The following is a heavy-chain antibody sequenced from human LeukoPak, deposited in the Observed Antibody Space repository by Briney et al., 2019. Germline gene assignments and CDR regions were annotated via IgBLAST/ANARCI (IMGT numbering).Heavy chain of an antibody. CDR3: ARDLRSLLWFGEPSGEDAFDI. CDR1: GYTFTGYY. Sequence: ASVKVSCKASGYTFTGYYMHWVRQAPGQGLEWMGWINPNSGGTNYAQKFQGRVTMTRDTSISTAYMELSRLRSDDTAVYYCARDLRSLLWFGEPSGEDAFDIWGQGTMVTVSS. CDR2: INPNSGGT. V-gene: IGHV1-2*02. J-gene: IGHJ3*02. D-gene: IGHD3-10*01.